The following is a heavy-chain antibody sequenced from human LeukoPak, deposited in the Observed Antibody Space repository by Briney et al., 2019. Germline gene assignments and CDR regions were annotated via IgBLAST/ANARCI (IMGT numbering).Heavy chain of an antibody. V-gene: IGHV4-59*01. CDR1: GGSISSYY. CDR3: ARSVEGGDIVVVPAAMPDAFDI. D-gene: IGHD2-2*01. Sequence: PSETLSLTCTVSGGSISSYYWSWIRQPPGKGLEWIGYIYYSGSTNYNPSLKSRVTISVDTSKNQFSLKLSSVTAADTAVYYCARSVEGGDIVVVPAAMPDAFDIWGQGTMVTVSS. J-gene: IGHJ3*02. CDR2: IYYSGST.